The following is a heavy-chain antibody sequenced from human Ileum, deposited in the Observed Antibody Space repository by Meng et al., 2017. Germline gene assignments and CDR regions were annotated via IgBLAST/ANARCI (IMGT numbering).Heavy chain of an antibody. J-gene: IGHJ4*02. CDR1: GGSIISNDW. CDR3: AGNPVYVAAFY. CDR2: IHHSGTT. D-gene: IGHD3-10*02. V-gene: IGHV4-4*02. Sequence: GSLRLSCAVSGGSIISNDWWSWVRQPPGKGLEWIGEIHHSGTTYYNPFLKSRVTISLDKSNNQFSPKLTSVTAADTAVYYCAGNPVYVAAFYWGQGTLVTVSS.